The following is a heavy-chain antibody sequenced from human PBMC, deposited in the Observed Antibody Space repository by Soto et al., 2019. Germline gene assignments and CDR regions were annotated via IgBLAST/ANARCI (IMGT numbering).Heavy chain of an antibody. V-gene: IGHV5-51*01. CDR1: GYNFTSYW. D-gene: IGHD3-10*01. CDR3: ARQSRGSLDY. J-gene: IGHJ4*02. Sequence: GESLKISCQGSGYNFTSYWIVWVRQMPGKGLECMGIIYPDDSDTRYCPSFQGQVTISADKSINTAYLQWSSLKASDTAMYYCARQSRGSLDYWGQGTLVTVS. CDR2: IYPDDSDT.